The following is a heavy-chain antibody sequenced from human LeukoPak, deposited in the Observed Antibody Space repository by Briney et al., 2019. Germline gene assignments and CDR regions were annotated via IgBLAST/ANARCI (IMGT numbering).Heavy chain of an antibody. J-gene: IGHJ4*02. CDR1: GFTFINYG. V-gene: IGHV3-23*01. D-gene: IGHD2-8*01. Sequence: GGSLRLSCVVSGFTFINYGMSWVRQAPGKGLQWVANILASGSPTYYADSVKGRFIISRDNSKNTVYLQMNSLRVEDTAIYYCAKDLRPDGVDNFDHWGQGILVTVSS. CDR3: AKDLRPDGVDNFDH. CDR2: ILASGSPT.